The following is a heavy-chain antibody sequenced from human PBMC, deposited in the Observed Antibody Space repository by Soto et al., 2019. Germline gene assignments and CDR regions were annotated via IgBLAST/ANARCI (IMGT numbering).Heavy chain of an antibody. J-gene: IGHJ2*01. CDR2: IYYSGST. CDR3: ARDRDYGGSLYHGYFDL. CDR1: GGSISSGGYY. Sequence: QVQLQESGPGLVKPSQTLSLTCTVSGGSISSGGYYWSWIRQHPGKGLEWIGYIYYSGSTYYNPSLKSRVTISVDTSKNQFSLKLSSVTAADPAVYYCARDRDYGGSLYHGYFDLWGRGTLVTVSS. D-gene: IGHD2-15*01. V-gene: IGHV4-31*03.